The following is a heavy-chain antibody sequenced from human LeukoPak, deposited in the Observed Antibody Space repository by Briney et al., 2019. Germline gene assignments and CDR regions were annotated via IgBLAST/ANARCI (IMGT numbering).Heavy chain of an antibody. Sequence: ASETLSLTCTVSGGSISSSPYYWGWIRQPPGKGLEWIGSIYYSGTTHYNPSLESRVTISVDTSKNQFSLKLASVTAADTAIYYCAKGAGGFTAYSWFDPWGQGTLVTVSS. V-gene: IGHV4-39*07. CDR2: IYYSGTT. CDR1: GGSISSSPYY. J-gene: IGHJ5*02. CDR3: AKGAGGFTAYSWFDP. D-gene: IGHD1-14*01.